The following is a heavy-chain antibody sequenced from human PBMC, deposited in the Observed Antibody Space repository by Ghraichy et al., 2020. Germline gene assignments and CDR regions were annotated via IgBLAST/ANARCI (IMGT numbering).Heavy chain of an antibody. J-gene: IGHJ4*02. CDR2: ISAYNGNT. CDR1: GYTFTSYG. V-gene: IGHV1-18*01. D-gene: IGHD2-2*01. CDR3: ARVRVVPAAYKAGVDY. Sequence: ASVKVSCKASGYTFTSYGISWVRQAPGQGLEWMGWISAYNGNTNYAQKLQGRVTMTTDTSTSTAYMELRSLRSDDTAVYYCARVRVVPAAYKAGVDYWGQGTLVTVSS.